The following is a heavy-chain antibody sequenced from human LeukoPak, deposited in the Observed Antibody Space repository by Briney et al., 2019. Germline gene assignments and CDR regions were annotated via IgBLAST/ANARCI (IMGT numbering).Heavy chain of an antibody. CDR2: IWYDGSKT. D-gene: IGHD3-16*01. CDR1: GFTFSGYG. J-gene: IGHJ3*02. CDR3: ARYLGGRNAFDI. Sequence: PGGSLRLSCVASGFTFSGYGMHWVRQAPGKGLEWVAVIWYDGSKTYYADSAKGRFTISRDNSKDTLYLQMSSLRVEDTAAYYCARYLGGRNAFDIWGQGTMVTVSS. V-gene: IGHV3-33*01.